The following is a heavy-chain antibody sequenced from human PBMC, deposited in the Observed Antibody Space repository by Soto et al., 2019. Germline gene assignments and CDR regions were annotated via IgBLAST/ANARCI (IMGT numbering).Heavy chain of an antibody. CDR2: IYYSGST. J-gene: IGHJ4*02. Sequence: LCGGSISSGDYYWSWIRQPPGKGLEWIGYIYYSGSTYYNPSLKSRVTISVDTSKNQFSLKLSSVTAADTAVYYSARTIYYDMYYFDYWGQGTLVTVSS. CDR3: ARTIYYDMYYFDY. CDR1: GGSISSGDYY. V-gene: IGHV4-30-4*01. D-gene: IGHD3-22*01.